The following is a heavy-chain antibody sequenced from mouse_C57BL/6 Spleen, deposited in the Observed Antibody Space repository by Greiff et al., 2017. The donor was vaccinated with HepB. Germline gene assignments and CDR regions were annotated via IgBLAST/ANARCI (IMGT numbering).Heavy chain of an antibody. CDR3: ANYGSSSYYFDY. CDR2: IHPNSGST. J-gene: IGHJ2*01. Sequence: QVQLQQPGAELVKPGASVKLSCKASGYTFTSYWMHWVKQRPGQGLEWIGMIHPNSGSTNYNEKFKSKATLTVDKSSSTAYMQLSSLTSEDSAVYYCANYGSSSYYFDYWGQGTTLTVSS. CDR1: GYTFTSYW. D-gene: IGHD1-1*01. V-gene: IGHV1-64*01.